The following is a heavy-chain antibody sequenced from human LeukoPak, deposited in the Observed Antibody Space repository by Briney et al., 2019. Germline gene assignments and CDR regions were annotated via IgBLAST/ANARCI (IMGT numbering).Heavy chain of an antibody. CDR2: IIPILGIA. Sequence: ASVKVSCMASGGTFSSYAISWVRQAPGQGLEWMGRIIPILGIANYAQKFQGRVTITADKSTSTAYMELSSLRSEDTAVYYCARAKDAVAATGIDYWGQGTLVTVSS. J-gene: IGHJ4*02. CDR3: ARAKDAVAATGIDY. CDR1: GGTFSSYA. V-gene: IGHV1-69*04. D-gene: IGHD2-15*01.